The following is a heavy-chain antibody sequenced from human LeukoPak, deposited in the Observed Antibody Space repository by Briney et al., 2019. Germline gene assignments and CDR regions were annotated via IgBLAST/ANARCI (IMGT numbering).Heavy chain of an antibody. CDR2: ISSSGSTI. V-gene: IGHV3-48*03. D-gene: IGHD3-22*01. Sequence: PGGSLRLSCAASGFTFSSYEMNWVRQAPGKGLEWVSYISSSGSTIYYADSVKGRFTISRDNAKNSLYLQKNSLRAEDTAVYYCARSSVVVIDFDYWGQGTLVTVSS. CDR1: GFTFSSYE. CDR3: ARSSVVVIDFDY. J-gene: IGHJ4*02.